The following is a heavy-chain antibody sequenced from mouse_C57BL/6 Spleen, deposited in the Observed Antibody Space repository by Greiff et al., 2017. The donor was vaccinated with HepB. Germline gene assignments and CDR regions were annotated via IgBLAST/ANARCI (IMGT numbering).Heavy chain of an antibody. J-gene: IGHJ3*01. Sequence: VQLQQSGAELAKPGASVKLSCKASGYTFTSYWMHWVKQRPGQGLEWIGYINPSIGYTKYNQKFKDKATLTADKSSSTAYMQLSSLTYEDSAVYYCARDSSGLRVPFAYWGQGTLVTVSA. CDR1: GYTFTSYW. CDR3: ARDSSGLRVPFAY. V-gene: IGHV1-7*01. CDR2: INPSIGYT. D-gene: IGHD3-2*02.